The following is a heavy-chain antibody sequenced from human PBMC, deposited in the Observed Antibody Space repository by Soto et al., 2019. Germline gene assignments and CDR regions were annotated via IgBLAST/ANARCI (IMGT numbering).Heavy chain of an antibody. CDR2: IGTAGDT. Sequence: GGSLRLSCAASGFTFSSYDMHWVRQATGKGLEWVSAIGTAGDTYYPGSVKGRFTISRENAKNSLYLQMNSLRAGDTAVYYCARDGYYDSSGYYYGAFDIWGQGTMVTVSS. CDR3: ARDGYYDSSGYYYGAFDI. J-gene: IGHJ3*02. CDR1: GFTFSSYD. D-gene: IGHD3-22*01. V-gene: IGHV3-13*01.